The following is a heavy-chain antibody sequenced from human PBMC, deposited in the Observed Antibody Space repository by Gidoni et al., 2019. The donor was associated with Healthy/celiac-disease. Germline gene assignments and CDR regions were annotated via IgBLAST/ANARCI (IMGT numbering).Heavy chain of an antibody. CDR3: AKQNYDFWSGYYAPLDY. CDR2: ISGSGGST. Sequence: EVQLLESGGGLVQPGGSLRLSCAASGFTFSSYAMSWVRQAPGKGLEWVSAISGSGGSTYYADSVKGRFTISRDNSKNTLYLQMNSLRAEDTAVYYCAKQNYDFWSGYYAPLDYWGQGTLVSVSS. D-gene: IGHD3-3*01. V-gene: IGHV3-23*01. J-gene: IGHJ4*02. CDR1: GFTFSSYA.